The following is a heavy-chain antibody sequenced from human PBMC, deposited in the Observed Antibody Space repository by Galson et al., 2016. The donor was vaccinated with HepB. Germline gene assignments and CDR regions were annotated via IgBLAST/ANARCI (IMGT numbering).Heavy chain of an antibody. Sequence: QSGAEVKKPGESLKISCKGSGYSFTSYWIGWVRQMPGKGLEWMGIIYPGDSDTRYSPSFQGQVTISADKSITTAYLQWSSLKASGTAMYYCARIGGHCSRTRCYQPDPWGQGTLVTVSS. CDR2: IYPGDSDT. D-gene: IGHD2-2*01. V-gene: IGHV5-51*01. CDR1: GYSFTSYW. J-gene: IGHJ5*02. CDR3: ARIGGHCSRTRCYQPDP.